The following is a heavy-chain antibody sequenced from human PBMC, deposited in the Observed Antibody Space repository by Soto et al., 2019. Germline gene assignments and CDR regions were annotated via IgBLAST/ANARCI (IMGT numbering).Heavy chain of an antibody. V-gene: IGHV1-8*01. J-gene: IGHJ5*02. CDR3: ARMATSGTLNWFDP. CDR1: GYTFGNND. CDR2: MNPNSGNT. Sequence: WASVKVSCKASGYTFGNNDISWVRQATGQGLEWMGWMNPNSGNTGYAQKFQGRVSMTRNTSITTAYLELSSLRSDDTAIYYCARMATSGTLNWFDPWGQGTLVTVS.